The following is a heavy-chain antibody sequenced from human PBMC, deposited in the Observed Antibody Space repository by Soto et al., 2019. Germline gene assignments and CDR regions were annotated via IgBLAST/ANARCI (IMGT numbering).Heavy chain of an antibody. CDR2: IYYSGST. J-gene: IGHJ6*02. CDR1: GGSISSSSYY. Sequence: SETLSLTCTVSGGSISSSSYYWGWIRQPPGKGLEWIGSIYYSGSTYYNPSLKSRVTISVDTSKNQFSLKLSSVTAADTAVYYCARELVKDYYYYGMDVWVQGTTVTVSS. D-gene: IGHD2-15*01. V-gene: IGHV4-39*02. CDR3: ARELVKDYYYYGMDV.